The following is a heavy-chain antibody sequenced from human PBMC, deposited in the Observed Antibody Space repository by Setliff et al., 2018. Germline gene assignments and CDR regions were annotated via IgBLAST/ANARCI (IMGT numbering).Heavy chain of an antibody. J-gene: IGHJ3*02. CDR2: IKQDGSEK. CDR3: AKDRKNYYDTSGYPDAFDI. CDR1: GLTFSTYR. V-gene: IGHV3-7*03. Sequence: PGGSLRLSCAASGLTFSTYRFHWVRQAPGKGLEWVANIKQDGSEKYYVDSVKGRFTLSRDNAKNSLYLQMNSLRADDTAIYYCAKDRKNYYDTSGYPDAFDIWGQGTTVTVSS. D-gene: IGHD3-22*01.